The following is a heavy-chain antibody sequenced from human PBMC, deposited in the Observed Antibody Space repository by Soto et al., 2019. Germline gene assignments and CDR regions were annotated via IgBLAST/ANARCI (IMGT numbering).Heavy chain of an antibody. CDR2: VNHGGTS. CDR1: GGSFSGYY. Sequence: SETLSLTCAVHGGSFSGYYWDWIRQPPGKGLEWIGEVNHGGTSNYNPSHKSRAIISVDKSKNQFSLKLSSVTAADTAVYYCARLYRVRGVMDWFDPWGQGTLVTVS. V-gene: IGHV4-34*01. J-gene: IGHJ5*02. D-gene: IGHD3-10*01. CDR3: ARLYRVRGVMDWFDP.